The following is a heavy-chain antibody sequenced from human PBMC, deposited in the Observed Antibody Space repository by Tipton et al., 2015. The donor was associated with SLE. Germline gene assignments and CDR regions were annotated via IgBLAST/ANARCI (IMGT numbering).Heavy chain of an antibody. V-gene: IGHV3-13*01. Sequence: SLRLSCAASGFTFSSYDMHWVRQATGKGLEWVSAIGTAGDTYYPGSVKGRFTISRENAKNSLSLQMNSLRAGDTAVYYCARGPYSSSSPPDYWGQGTLVTVSS. J-gene: IGHJ4*02. D-gene: IGHD6-6*01. CDR1: GFTFSSYD. CDR3: ARGPYSSSSPPDY. CDR2: IGTAGDT.